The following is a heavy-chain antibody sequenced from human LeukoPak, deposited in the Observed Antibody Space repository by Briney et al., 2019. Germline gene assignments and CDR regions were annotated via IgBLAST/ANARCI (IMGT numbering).Heavy chain of an antibody. Sequence: ASVKVSCKASGGTFSGYAINWVRQAPGQGLEWMGRIIPIFGTPNYAQKLQGRVSITTDESTSTAYMELSSLRSEDTAVYYCAVRPDILTGYPPGWGQGTLVTVSS. CDR1: GGTFSGYA. CDR2: IIPIFGTP. J-gene: IGHJ4*02. CDR3: AVRPDILTGYPPG. V-gene: IGHV1-69*05. D-gene: IGHD3-9*01.